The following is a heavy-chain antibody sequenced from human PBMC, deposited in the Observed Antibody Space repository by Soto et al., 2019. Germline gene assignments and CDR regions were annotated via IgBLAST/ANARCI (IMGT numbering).Heavy chain of an antibody. V-gene: IGHV3-7*01. CDR3: ARWNSYGYYFDY. J-gene: IGHJ4*02. CDR1: GFTVSSYW. Sequence: GGSLRLSCAASGFTVSSYWMSWVRQAPGKGLEWVANINQDRSEKYYVDSVKGRFTISRDNAKNSLYLQMNSLRAEDTAVYYCARWNSYGYYFDYWGQGTLVTVSS. CDR2: INQDRSEK. D-gene: IGHD5-18*01.